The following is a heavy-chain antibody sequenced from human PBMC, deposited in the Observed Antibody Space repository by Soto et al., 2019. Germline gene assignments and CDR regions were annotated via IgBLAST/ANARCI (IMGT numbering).Heavy chain of an antibody. V-gene: IGHV1-2*04. D-gene: IGHD2-15*01. CDR1: GYTFTVYY. CDR3: ARDRGYCSGGSCYTPAFDY. CDR2: INPNSGGT. Sequence: ASVKVSCKASGYTFTVYYMHWVRQAPGQGLEWMGWINPNSGGTNYAQKFQGWVTMTRDTSISTAYMELSRLRSDDTAVYYCARDRGYCSGGSCYTPAFDYWGQGTLVTVSS. J-gene: IGHJ4*02.